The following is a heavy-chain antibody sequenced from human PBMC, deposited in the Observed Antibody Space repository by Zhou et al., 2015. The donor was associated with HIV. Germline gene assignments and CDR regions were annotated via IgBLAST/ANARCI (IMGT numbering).Heavy chain of an antibody. Sequence: QVQLVQSGAEVKKPGASVKVSCKASGYTFTKFDVNWVRQATGQGLEWIGWINPNSGNTAHAQSFQGRINMTRDTSINTAYLELTALRSEDTATYYCALSPLLEVVSLTFPPFVLTWGRTGNPVRFDP. CDR2: INPNSGNT. J-gene: IGHJ5*02. CDR3: ALSPLLEVVSLTFPPFVLTWGRTGNPVRFDP. D-gene: IGHD2-8*02. V-gene: IGHV1-8*01. CDR1: GYTFTKFD.